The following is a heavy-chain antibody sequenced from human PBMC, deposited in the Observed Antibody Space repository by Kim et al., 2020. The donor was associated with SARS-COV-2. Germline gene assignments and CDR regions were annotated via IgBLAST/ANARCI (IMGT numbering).Heavy chain of an antibody. Sequence: GGSLRLSCAASGFTFSSYWMHWVRQAPGKGLVWVSRINSDGSSTSYADSVKGRFTISRDNAKNTLYLQMNSLRAEDTAVYYCARAGGYSGYVGAPIDYWGQGTLVTVSS. CDR1: GFTFSSYW. D-gene: IGHD5-12*01. CDR2: INSDGSST. CDR3: ARAGGYSGYVGAPIDY. V-gene: IGHV3-74*01. J-gene: IGHJ4*02.